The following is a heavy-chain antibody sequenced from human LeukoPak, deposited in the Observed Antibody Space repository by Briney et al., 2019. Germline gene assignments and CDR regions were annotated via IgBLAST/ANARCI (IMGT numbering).Heavy chain of an antibody. CDR2: MNPNSGNT. D-gene: IGHD6-13*01. J-gene: IGHJ3*02. Sequence: ASVKVSCKASGYTFTSYDINWVRQATGQGLEWMGWMNPNSGNTGYAQKFQGRVTITRNTSISTAYMELSSLRSEDTAVYYCASLFVAAADLDAFDIWGQGTMVTVSS. CDR3: ASLFVAAADLDAFDI. CDR1: GYTFTSYD. V-gene: IGHV1-8*03.